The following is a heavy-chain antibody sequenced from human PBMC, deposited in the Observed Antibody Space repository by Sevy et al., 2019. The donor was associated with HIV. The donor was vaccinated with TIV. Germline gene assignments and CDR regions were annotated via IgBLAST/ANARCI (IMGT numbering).Heavy chain of an antibody. V-gene: IGHV1-8*02. CDR1: GDTFTTYD. CDR3: ASGGNGDFWSYEYYYYGMDV. J-gene: IGHJ6*02. CDR2: MSPKTGNT. D-gene: IGHD3-3*01. Sequence: ASVKISCKASGDTFTTYDINWVRQAPGQGLEWMGWMSPKTGNTGYAQKFQGRVTMTRDTSISIAYMELSSLRSEDTAVYYCASGGNGDFWSYEYYYYGMDVWGQGTTVTVSS.